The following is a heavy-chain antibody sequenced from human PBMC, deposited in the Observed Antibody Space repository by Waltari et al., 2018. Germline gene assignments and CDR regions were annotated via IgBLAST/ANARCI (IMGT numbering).Heavy chain of an antibody. CDR2: IYHDGTT. CDR1: GYAVNSGFY. J-gene: IGHJ4*02. V-gene: IGHV4-38-2*01. D-gene: IGHD2-8*02. Sequence: QVQLHESGPGLVKSSETLSLTCDVSGYAVNSGFYWGWIRRAPGKGLEWVATIYHDGTTFYNPSLKSRLSVSMDTSKNQISLTLKSMTAADTAVYYCTRQVLGYCTSAACRRLESWGQGTLVTVSS. CDR3: TRQVLGYCTSAACRRLES.